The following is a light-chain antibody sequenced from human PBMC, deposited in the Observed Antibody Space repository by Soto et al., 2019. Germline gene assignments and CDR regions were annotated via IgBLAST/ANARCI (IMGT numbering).Light chain of an antibody. CDR2: DAS. Sequence: DIQMTQSPSSLSASVGDRVTITCQASQDVRKYLSWYQQKARKAPKLLIYDASNLEKEVPSRFSGSGSGTDFNFTISSLQPEDIATYYCQQRHNLPHTFGPGTKVDIK. J-gene: IGKJ3*01. CDR1: QDVRKY. V-gene: IGKV1-33*01. CDR3: QQRHNLPHT.